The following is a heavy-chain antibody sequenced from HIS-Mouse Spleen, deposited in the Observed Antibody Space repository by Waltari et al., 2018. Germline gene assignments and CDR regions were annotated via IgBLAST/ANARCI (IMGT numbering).Heavy chain of an antibody. CDR1: GGSISSSSYY. D-gene: IGHD6-13*01. Sequence: QLQLQESGPGLVKPSETLSLTCTVSGGSISSSSYYWGWIRQPPGKGLGWIGSIDYSGGTSYNPSPKSRVTISVDTSKNQFSLTLSSVTAADTAVYYCAREIPYSSSWYDWYFDLWGRGTLVTVSS. CDR3: AREIPYSSSWYDWYFDL. V-gene: IGHV4-39*07. CDR2: IDYSGGT. J-gene: IGHJ2*01.